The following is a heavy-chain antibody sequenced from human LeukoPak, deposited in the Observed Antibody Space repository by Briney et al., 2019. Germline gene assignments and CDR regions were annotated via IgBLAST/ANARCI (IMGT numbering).Heavy chain of an antibody. CDR1: GFTFSRYA. D-gene: IGHD4-17*01. CDR2: ISASGGNT. V-gene: IGHV3-23*01. CDR3: ARGGDYGVKIDY. Sequence: GGSLRLSCAASGFTFSRYAMTWVRQAPGKGLEWFSSISASGGNTYYADSVKGRFIISRDNSKNTLYLQMNSLRAEDTAIYYCARGGDYGVKIDYWGQGTLVTVSS. J-gene: IGHJ4*02.